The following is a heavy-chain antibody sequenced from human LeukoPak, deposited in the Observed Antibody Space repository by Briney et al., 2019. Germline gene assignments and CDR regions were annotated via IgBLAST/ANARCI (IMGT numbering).Heavy chain of an antibody. CDR3: ARDSGSYFHDAFDT. V-gene: IGHV1-2*02. CDR2: INPDSGGT. J-gene: IGHJ3*02. Sequence: ASVKVSCKASGYTFTGYYMYWVRQAPGQGLEWMGWINPDSGGTKYAQKFEGRVTMTWDTSIRTAHIELSRLRSDDTAVYYCARDSGSYFHDAFDTWGQGTMVTVSS. D-gene: IGHD1-26*01. CDR1: GYTFTGYY.